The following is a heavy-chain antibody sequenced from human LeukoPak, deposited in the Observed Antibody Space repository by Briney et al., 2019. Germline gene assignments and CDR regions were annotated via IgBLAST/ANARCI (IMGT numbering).Heavy chain of an antibody. V-gene: IGHV3-11*03. CDR1: GFTFSDYY. D-gene: IGHD4-17*01. J-gene: IGHJ4*02. Sequence: GGSLRLSCAASGFTFSDYYMSWIRQAPGKGLECVSYISSSSSYTNYADSVKGRFTMSRDNAKNSLYLQMNSLRAEDTAVYYCARYRSTVTGFDYWGQGTLVAVSS. CDR3: ARYRSTVTGFDY. CDR2: ISSSSSYT.